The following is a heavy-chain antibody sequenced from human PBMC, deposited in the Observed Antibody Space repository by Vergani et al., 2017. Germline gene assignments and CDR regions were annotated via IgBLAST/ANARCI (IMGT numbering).Heavy chain of an antibody. D-gene: IGHD6-19*01. CDR1: GYTFTNYP. J-gene: IGHJ6*02. CDR2: INTNSGNP. V-gene: IGHV7-4-1*02. Sequence: QVQLLQSGSELKKPGASVRISCEASGYTFTNYPLIWVRQAPGQGLEFMGWINTNSGNPTYAPGFTGRFVFSLDTSVSTADLQISGLKAEDSAVYYCARGRQWRLTEYLYGMDVWGQGTTVTVSS. CDR3: ARGRQWRLTEYLYGMDV.